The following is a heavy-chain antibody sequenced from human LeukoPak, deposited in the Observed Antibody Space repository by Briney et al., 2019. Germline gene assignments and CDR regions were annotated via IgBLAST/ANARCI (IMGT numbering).Heavy chain of an antibody. V-gene: IGHV3-43*02. CDR1: GFTFDDYA. J-gene: IGHJ1*01. CDR3: AKDRQGPYASGSFPEH. D-gene: IGHD3-10*01. CDR2: IRGDDGTT. Sequence: GGSLRLSCAASGFTFDDYAMHWVRHAPGKGLEWVSLIRGDDGTTYYADSVKGRFTISRDNSKNSLYLQMNSLRTEDTALYYCAKDRQGPYASGSFPEHGGLGTLVTVSS.